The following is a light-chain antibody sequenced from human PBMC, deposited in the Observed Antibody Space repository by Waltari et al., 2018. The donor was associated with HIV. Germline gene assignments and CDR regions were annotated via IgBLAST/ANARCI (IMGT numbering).Light chain of an antibody. J-gene: IGLJ1*01. CDR1: NSNVANNF. V-gene: IGLV1-51*01. CDR2: DNE. CDR3: GTWDSSLSLYV. Sequence: QSVLTQPPSVSAPPGQMVTISCSGDNSNVANNFVSWYQHLPGRAPRLLIYDNEKRPSRIPDRFSAFKAGMSATLVITGLQIVDEADYYCGTWDSSLSLYVFGTGTTVAVL.